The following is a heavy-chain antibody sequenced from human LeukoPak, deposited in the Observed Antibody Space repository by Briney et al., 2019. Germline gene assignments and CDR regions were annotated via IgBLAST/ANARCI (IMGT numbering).Heavy chain of an antibody. CDR1: GTTVSSNY. CDR3: ARYRAYSGYDY. Sequence: GGSLRLSCAASGTTVSSNYMTWVRQTPGKGLEWVSVIYSGGNTFYADSVKGRFTISRHNSQNTLYLQMNSLRGEDTALYYCARYRAYSGYDYWGQGTLVTVSS. CDR2: IYSGGNT. J-gene: IGHJ4*02. D-gene: IGHD5-12*01. V-gene: IGHV3-53*04.